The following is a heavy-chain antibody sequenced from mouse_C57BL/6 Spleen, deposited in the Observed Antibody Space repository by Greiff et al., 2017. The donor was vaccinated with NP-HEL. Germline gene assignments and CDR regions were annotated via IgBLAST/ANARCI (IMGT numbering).Heavy chain of an antibody. CDR3: ARDDGYSYWYFDV. D-gene: IGHD2-3*01. J-gene: IGHJ1*03. CDR2: IYPSDSET. Sequence: QVQLQQPGAELVRPGSSVKLSCKASGYTFTSYWMDWVKQRPGQGLEWIGNIYPSDSETHYNQKFKDKATLPVDKSSSTAYMQLSSLTSDDSAVYYCARDDGYSYWYFDVWGTGTTVTVSS. CDR1: GYTFTSYW. V-gene: IGHV1-61*01.